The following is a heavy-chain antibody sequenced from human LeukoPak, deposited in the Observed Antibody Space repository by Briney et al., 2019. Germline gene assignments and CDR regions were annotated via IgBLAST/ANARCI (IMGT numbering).Heavy chain of an antibody. Sequence: SETLSLTCTVSGDSISGYYWSCIRQPPGKGLEWIGNTYYNGKTDENPSLRSRVTISVDASKNQFSLKLTSVAASDSALYYCARHGRDWPENYFDNWGQGMLVTVSS. V-gene: IGHV4-59*08. CDR3: ARHGRDWPENYFDN. CDR2: TYYNGKT. J-gene: IGHJ4*02. D-gene: IGHD2-21*02. CDR1: GDSISGYY.